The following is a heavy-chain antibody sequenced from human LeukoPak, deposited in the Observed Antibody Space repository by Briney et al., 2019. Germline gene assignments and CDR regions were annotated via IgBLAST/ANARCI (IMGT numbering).Heavy chain of an antibody. CDR1: GGSISSSNW. Sequence: SGTLSLTCAVSGGSISSSNWWCWVRQPPGKRVEWGGVYYHSGSNNYNPSLKRRVTILVDKSKNQSSLQLSSVTAADTVVYYSASSGTIGWLTFYTYWGQGTLVTVSS. V-gene: IGHV4-4*02. J-gene: IGHJ4*02. D-gene: IGHD1/OR15-1a*01. CDR3: ASSGTIGWLTFYTY. CDR2: YYHSGSN.